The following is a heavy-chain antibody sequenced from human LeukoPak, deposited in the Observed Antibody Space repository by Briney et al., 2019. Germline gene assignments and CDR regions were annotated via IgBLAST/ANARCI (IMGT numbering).Heavy chain of an antibody. J-gene: IGHJ4*02. V-gene: IGHV3-15*01. CDR1: GFTFTNAW. CDR2: IKSKTDGGTT. D-gene: IGHD3-3*01. CDR3: TTDGFQ. Sequence: GGSLRLSCAASGFTFTNAWMAWVRQAPGKWLEWVGRIKSKTDGGTTDYAAPMKGRFTISRDDSKDMVYLQMNSLKNEDTAVYYCTTDGFQWGQGTLVTVSS.